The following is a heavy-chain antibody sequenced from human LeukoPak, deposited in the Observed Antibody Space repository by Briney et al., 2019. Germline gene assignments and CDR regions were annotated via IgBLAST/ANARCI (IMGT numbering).Heavy chain of an antibody. V-gene: IGHV3-23*01. D-gene: IGHD6-19*01. CDR3: AKTTVSNGWYYFDY. Sequence: GGSLRLSCAASGFIFTTYALRWGRQAPWGGLQWFSAISSSGSDTYYTDSVKGRFTISRDNFKKTLYLQLSSLRAEDAAVYYCAKTTVSNGWYYFDYWGQGTLVTVSS. CDR2: ISSSGSDT. J-gene: IGHJ4*02. CDR1: GFIFTTYA.